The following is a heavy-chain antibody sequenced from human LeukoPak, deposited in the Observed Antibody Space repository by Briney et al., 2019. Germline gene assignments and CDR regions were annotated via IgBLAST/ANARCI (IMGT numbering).Heavy chain of an antibody. D-gene: IGHD3-22*01. CDR2: INHSGST. V-gene: IGHV4-34*01. J-gene: IGHJ4*02. CDR3: ARGPLYYYDSSSRSYYFDY. CDR1: GGSFSGYY. Sequence: SETLSLTCAVYGGSFSGYYWSWLRQPPGKGLEWIGEINHSGSTNHSPSLKSRVTISVDTSKNQFSLKLRSVTAADTAVYYCARGPLYYYDSSSRSYYFDYWGQGTLVTVSS.